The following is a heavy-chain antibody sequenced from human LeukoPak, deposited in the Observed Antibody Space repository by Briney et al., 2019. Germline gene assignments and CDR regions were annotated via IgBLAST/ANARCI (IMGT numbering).Heavy chain of an antibody. CDR1: GGSFSGYY. Sequence: SETLSLTCAVYGGSFSGYYWSWIRQPPGKGLEWIGEINHSGSTNYNPSLKSRVTMSVDTSKNQFSLKLSSVTAADTAVYYCARMVVVARSSHFDYWGQGTLVTVSS. CDR2: INHSGST. V-gene: IGHV4-34*01. CDR3: ARMVVVARSSHFDY. D-gene: IGHD3-22*01. J-gene: IGHJ4*02.